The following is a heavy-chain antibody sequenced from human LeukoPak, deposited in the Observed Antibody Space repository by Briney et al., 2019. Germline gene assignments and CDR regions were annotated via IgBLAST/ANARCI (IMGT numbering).Heavy chain of an antibody. D-gene: IGHD2-15*01. CDR3: ARDTLGYCSGGSCYGNWFDP. CDR2: IYYSGST. CDR1: GGSISSYY. J-gene: IGHJ5*02. V-gene: IGHV4-59*12. Sequence: SETLSLTCTVSGGSISSYYWSWIRQPPGKGLEWIGYIYYSGSTNYNPSLKSRVTMSVDTSKNQFSLKLSSVTAADTAVYYCARDTLGYCSGGSCYGNWFDPWGQGTLVTVSS.